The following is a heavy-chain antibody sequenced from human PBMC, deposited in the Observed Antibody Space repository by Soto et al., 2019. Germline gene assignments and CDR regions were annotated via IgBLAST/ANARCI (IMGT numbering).Heavy chain of an antibody. CDR2: IYWDDDK. V-gene: IGHV2-5*02. CDR3: AHSRYSRSSFDY. Sequence: SGPTLVNPTQTLTLTCTFSGFSLTSNDVGVGWIRQPPGKALEWLALIYWDDDKRYSPSLKSRLTITKDTSKNQVVLRMTNMDPVDTATYYCAHSRYSRSSFDYCGQGPLVTVSS. J-gene: IGHJ4*02. CDR1: GFSLTSNDVG. D-gene: IGHD6-6*01.